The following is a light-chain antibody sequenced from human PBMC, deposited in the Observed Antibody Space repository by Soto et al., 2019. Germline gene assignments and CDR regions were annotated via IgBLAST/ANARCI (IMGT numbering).Light chain of an antibody. Sequence: EIVMTQSPATLSVAPGERVTLSCRASQSVTRNLSWYQHTPGQSPRLLIPAASSGASGLPSRFSGSGSGTDFTLTISSLQSEDAAVYYCQQYHHSPVTFGGGAKVAI. V-gene: IGKV3-15*01. CDR2: AAS. J-gene: IGKJ4*01. CDR1: QSVTRN. CDR3: QQYHHSPVT.